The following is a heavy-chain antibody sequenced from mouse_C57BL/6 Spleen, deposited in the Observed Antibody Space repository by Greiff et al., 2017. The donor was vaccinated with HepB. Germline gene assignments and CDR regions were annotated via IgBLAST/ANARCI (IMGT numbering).Heavy chain of an antibody. CDR1: GSTFPSYW. J-gene: IGHJ4*01. V-gene: IGHV1-55*01. CDR3: ARRDGYDGHYYAMDY. CDR2: IYPGSGST. Sequence: QVQLQQPGAELVKPGASVKMSCKASGSTFPSYWITWVKQRPGQGLGWIGDIYPGSGSTNYNEKFKSKATLTVDTSSSTAYMQLSSLTSEDSAVYYCARRDGYDGHYYAMDYWGQGTSVTVSS. D-gene: IGHD2-2*01.